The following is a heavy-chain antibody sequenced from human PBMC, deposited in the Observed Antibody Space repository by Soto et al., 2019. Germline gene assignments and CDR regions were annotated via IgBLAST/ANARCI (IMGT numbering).Heavy chain of an antibody. V-gene: IGHV1-18*01. CDR1: GYAFTTYG. CDR3: ARGRYGDY. Sequence: QVHLVQSGAEVKKPGASVKVSCKGSGYAFTTYGITWVRQAPGQGLEWMGWISAHNGNTNYAQKLQGRVTVTRDTSTSTAYMELSGLRSDDTAVYYGARGRYGDYWGQGALVTVSS. D-gene: IGHD1-1*01. J-gene: IGHJ4*02. CDR2: ISAHNGNT.